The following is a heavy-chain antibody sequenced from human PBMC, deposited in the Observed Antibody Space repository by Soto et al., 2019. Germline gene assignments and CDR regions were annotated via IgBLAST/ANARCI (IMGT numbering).Heavy chain of an antibody. CDR3: ATSAAVSGGVFDH. V-gene: IGHV3-15*01. CDR2: IKSRALGETT. CDR1: GFTFSNAW. D-gene: IGHD3-16*01. Sequence: GGSLRLSCAASGFTFSNAWMTWVRQAPGKGLEWVGRIKSRALGETTDYAAPVKGRFTISRDDSENTLSLQLNSLKTEDTAVYYCATSAAVSGGVFDHWGRGTLVTVSS. J-gene: IGHJ4*02.